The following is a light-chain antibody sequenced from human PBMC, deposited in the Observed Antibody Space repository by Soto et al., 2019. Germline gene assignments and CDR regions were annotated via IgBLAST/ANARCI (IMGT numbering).Light chain of an antibody. J-gene: IGKJ1*01. CDR2: GAS. Sequence: IVLTQSPATLSVSPGERATLSCRASQSVSSNLAWYQHKPGQAPRLLIYGASSRAPGIPARFSGSGSGTEFTLTISSLQSEDFAVYYCQQYDNWARTFGQGTKVEIK. V-gene: IGKV3-15*01. CDR1: QSVSSN. CDR3: QQYDNWART.